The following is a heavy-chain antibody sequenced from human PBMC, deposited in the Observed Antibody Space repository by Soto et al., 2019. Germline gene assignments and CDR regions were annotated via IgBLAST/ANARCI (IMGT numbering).Heavy chain of an antibody. Sequence: VKVACKASGGTLSSYAISWVRKAHGQGLEWMGEIIPIFGTANYAQKFQGRVTITADESTSTAYMELSSLRSEDTAVYYCARGRMSRYSYAPTYYGMDVWGQGTTVTVSS. CDR2: IIPIFGTA. J-gene: IGHJ6*02. V-gene: IGHV1-69*13. CDR1: GGTLSSYA. CDR3: ARGRMSRYSYAPTYYGMDV. D-gene: IGHD5-18*01.